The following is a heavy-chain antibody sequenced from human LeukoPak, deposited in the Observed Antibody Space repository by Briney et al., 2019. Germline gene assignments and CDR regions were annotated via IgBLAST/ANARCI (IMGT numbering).Heavy chain of an antibody. V-gene: IGHV3-33*01. CDR1: GFIFSNYG. D-gene: IGHD6-19*01. CDR3: ARDLGPAPGISVGGSGFGY. CDR2: LWYDGTNK. Sequence: PGRSLRLSCAASGFIFSNYGMHWVRQAPGKGLEWVAVLWYDGTNKYYADSVKGRFTISRDNSKNTLYLQMNSLRAEDTAVYYCARDLGPAPGISVGGSGFGYWGQGTLVTVSS. J-gene: IGHJ4*02.